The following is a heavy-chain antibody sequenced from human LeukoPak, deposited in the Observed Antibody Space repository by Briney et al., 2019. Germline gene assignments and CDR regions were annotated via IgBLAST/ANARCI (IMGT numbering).Heavy chain of an antibody. CDR3: ARGGAIPSFDY. J-gene: IGHJ4*02. Sequence: GGSLRLSCAASGFTFSSYEMNWVRQTPGKGLEWVSYISSSGSTIYYADSVKGRFTISRDNAKNSLYLQMNSLRAEDTAVYYCARGGAIPSFDYWGPGTLVTVSS. D-gene: IGHD2-21*01. V-gene: IGHV3-48*03. CDR1: GFTFSSYE. CDR2: ISSSGSTI.